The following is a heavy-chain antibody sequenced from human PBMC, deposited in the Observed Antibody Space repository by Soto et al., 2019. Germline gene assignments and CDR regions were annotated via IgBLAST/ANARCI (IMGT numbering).Heavy chain of an antibody. CDR2: ISHSSNAI. Sequence: GGSLRLSCAASGFTFSSFAMNWARQAPGKGLEWVAFISHSSNAIYYADSVQGRFTISRDNAKNTLYLQMNSLRAEDTAVYYCARDRSSLTFDYWGQGTLVTVSS. CDR3: ARDRSSLTFDY. D-gene: IGHD6-13*01. CDR1: GFTFSSFA. J-gene: IGHJ4*02. V-gene: IGHV3-48*01.